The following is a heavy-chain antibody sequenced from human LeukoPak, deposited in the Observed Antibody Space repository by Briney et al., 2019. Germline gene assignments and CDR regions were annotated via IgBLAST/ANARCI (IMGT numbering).Heavy chain of an antibody. CDR3: ARIGYSTSWANFDY. CDR1: GFTFSSYA. Sequence: PGGSLRLSCAASGFTFSSYAMSWVRQAPGKGLEWVSAISGSGGSTYYADSVQGRFSISRDNSKNTLYLQMDSLRAEDTALYYCARIGYSTSWANFDYWGQGTLVTVSS. D-gene: IGHD6-13*01. CDR2: ISGSGGST. V-gene: IGHV3-23*01. J-gene: IGHJ4*02.